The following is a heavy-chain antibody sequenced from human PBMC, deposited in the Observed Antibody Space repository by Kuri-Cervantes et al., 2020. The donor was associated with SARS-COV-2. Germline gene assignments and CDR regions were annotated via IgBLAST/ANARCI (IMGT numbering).Heavy chain of an antibody. CDR3: ARAGGYSYAVFDY. CDR2: IYYSGST. V-gene: IGHV4-59*01. J-gene: IGHJ4*02. Sequence: SETLSLTCAVYGGSISSYYWSWIRQPPGKGLEWIGYIYYSGSTNYNPSLKSRVTISVDTSKNQFSLKLSSVTAADTAVYYCARAGGYSYAVFDYWGQGTLVTVSS. CDR1: GGSISSYY. D-gene: IGHD5-18*01.